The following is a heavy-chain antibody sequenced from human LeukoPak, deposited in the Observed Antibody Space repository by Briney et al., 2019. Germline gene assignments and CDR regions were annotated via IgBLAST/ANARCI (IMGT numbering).Heavy chain of an antibody. CDR3: ARAAFDY. V-gene: IGHV4-38-2*01. CDR2: IYHSGSA. J-gene: IGHJ4*02. Sequence: SETLSLTCAVSGYSISSGYYWGWIRQPPGKGLEWIGSIYHSGSAYYNPSLKSRVTISVDTSKNQFSLKLSSVTAADTAVYYCARAAFDYWGQGTLVTVSS. CDR1: GYSISSGYY.